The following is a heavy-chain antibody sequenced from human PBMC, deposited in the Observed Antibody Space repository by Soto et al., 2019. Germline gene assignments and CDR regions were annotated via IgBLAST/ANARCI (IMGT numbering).Heavy chain of an antibody. J-gene: IGHJ4*02. V-gene: IGHV4-28*01. CDR2: IYYSGTT. D-gene: IGHD1-26*01. Sequence: QVQLQESGPGLVKPSDTLSLTCAVSGYSISSSNWWGWIRQPPGKGLEWIGYIYYSGTTYYNPSLKKRVTMSVDTSTNQFSLKLTSVTAVDTAVYYCARWEIQGPFDYWGQGTLVTVS. CDR3: ARWEIQGPFDY. CDR1: GYSISSSNW.